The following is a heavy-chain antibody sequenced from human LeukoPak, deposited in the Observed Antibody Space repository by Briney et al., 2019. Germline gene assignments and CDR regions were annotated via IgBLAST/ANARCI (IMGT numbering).Heavy chain of an antibody. D-gene: IGHD3-22*01. CDR1: GFTFSNYA. CDR3: AKAYGTNGYYQLPIDF. J-gene: IGHJ4*02. V-gene: IGHV3-23*01. CDR2: ITAGGDTT. Sequence: GGSLRLSCADSGFTFSNYAMHWVRQAPGKRLECVSAITAGGDTTYYADSVKGRFTISRDNSRNTLYLQLNNLRADDTARYYCAKAYGTNGYYQLPIDFWGRGTLVTVSS.